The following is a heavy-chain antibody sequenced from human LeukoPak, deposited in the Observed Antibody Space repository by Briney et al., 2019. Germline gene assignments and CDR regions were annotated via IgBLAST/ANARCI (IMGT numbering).Heavy chain of an antibody. Sequence: ASVKVSCKASGYTFTGYYMHWVRQAPGQGLEVMGWINPNSGGTNYAQKFQGRVTMTRDTSISTAYMELSRLRSDDTAVYYCATGPRRFVGATCPSWGQGPLVTVSS. CDR1: GYTFTGYY. D-gene: IGHD1-26*01. J-gene: IGHJ5*02. V-gene: IGHV1-2*02. CDR3: ATGPRRFVGATCPS. CDR2: INPNSGGT.